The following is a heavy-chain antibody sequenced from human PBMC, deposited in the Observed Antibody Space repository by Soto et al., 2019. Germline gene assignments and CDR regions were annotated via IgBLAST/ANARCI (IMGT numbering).Heavy chain of an antibody. J-gene: IGHJ4*02. V-gene: IGHV3-9*01. D-gene: IGHD6-13*01. CDR2: ISWNSGSI. CDR1: GFTFDDYA. Sequence: GGSLRLSCAASGFTFDDYAMHWVRQAPGKGLEWVSGISWNSGSIGYADSVKGRFTISRDNAKNSLYLQMNSLRAEDTALYYCAKDRPPYSSSWSYFDYWGQGTLVTVSS. CDR3: AKDRPPYSSSWSYFDY.